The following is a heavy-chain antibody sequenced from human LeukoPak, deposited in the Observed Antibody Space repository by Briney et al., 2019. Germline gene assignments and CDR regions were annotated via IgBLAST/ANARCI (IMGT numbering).Heavy chain of an antibody. CDR3: TTDRGAFDWLSPFDY. J-gene: IGHJ4*02. D-gene: IGHD3-9*01. V-gene: IGHV3-30*03. CDR2: ISYDGSNK. CDR1: GFTFSSYG. Sequence: GRSLRLSCAASGFTFSSYGMHWVRQAPGKGLEWVAVISYDGSNKYYADSVMGRFTISRDNSKNTLYLQMNSLKTEDTAVYYCTTDRGAFDWLSPFDYWGQGTLVTVSS.